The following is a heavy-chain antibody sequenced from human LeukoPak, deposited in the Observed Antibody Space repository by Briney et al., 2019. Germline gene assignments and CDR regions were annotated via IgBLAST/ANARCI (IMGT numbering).Heavy chain of an antibody. V-gene: IGHV4-38-2*02. J-gene: IGHJ4*02. CDR2: IYHSGST. CDR1: GYSISSGYY. CDR3: ARHPASTANFDY. Sequence: PSETLSLTCTVSGYSISSGYYWGWIRQPPGKGLEWMGSIYHSGSTYYNPSLKSRVTISVDTSKNQFSLKLSSVTAADTAVYYCARHPASTANFDYWGQGTLVTVSS. D-gene: IGHD2-21*02.